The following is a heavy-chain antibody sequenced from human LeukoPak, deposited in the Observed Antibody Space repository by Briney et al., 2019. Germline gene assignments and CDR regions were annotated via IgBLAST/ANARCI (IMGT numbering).Heavy chain of an antibody. Sequence: PGRSLRLSCAASGFTFSSYAMHWVRQAPGKGLEWVAVISYDGSNKYYADSVKGRFTISRDNSKNTLYLQMNSLRAEDTAVYYCARGGFGGANYYGSGSYYNGAPYYYGMDVWGRGTTVTVSS. CDR3: ARGGFGGANYYGSGSYYNGAPYYYGMDV. J-gene: IGHJ6*02. V-gene: IGHV3-30*04. CDR2: ISYDGSNK. D-gene: IGHD3-10*01. CDR1: GFTFSSYA.